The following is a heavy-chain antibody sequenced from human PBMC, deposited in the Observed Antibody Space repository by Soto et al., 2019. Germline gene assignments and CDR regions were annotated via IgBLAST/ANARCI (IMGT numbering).Heavy chain of an antibody. Sequence: GGSLRLSCAASGFTFSSYAMHWVRQAPGKGLEWVAVISYDGSNKYYAGSVKGRFTISRDNAKNSLYLQMNSLRAEDTALYHCARGVKVCSGGSCYLDAFDIWGQGTMVTVS. D-gene: IGHD2-15*01. CDR2: ISYDGSNK. J-gene: IGHJ3*02. CDR1: GFTFSSYA. V-gene: IGHV3-30-3*01. CDR3: ARGVKVCSGGSCYLDAFDI.